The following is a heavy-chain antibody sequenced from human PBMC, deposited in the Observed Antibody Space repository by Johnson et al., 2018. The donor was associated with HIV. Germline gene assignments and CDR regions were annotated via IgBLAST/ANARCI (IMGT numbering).Heavy chain of an antibody. CDR3: ARAVYSSTSSCAFDI. Sequence: EVQLVESGGGVVQPGGSLRLSCAASRFTFSSYWMHWVRQAPGKGLVWVSRINSDGSSTTYADSVKGRFTISRDNAKNTLYLQMNSLRAEDTAVYYCARAVYSSTSSCAFDIWGQGTMVTVSS. D-gene: IGHD6-6*01. J-gene: IGHJ3*02. CDR1: RFTFSSYW. V-gene: IGHV3-74*02. CDR2: INSDGSST.